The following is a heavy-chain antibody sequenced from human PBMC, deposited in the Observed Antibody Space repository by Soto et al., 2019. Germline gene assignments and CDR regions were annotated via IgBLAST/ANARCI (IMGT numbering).Heavy chain of an antibody. CDR2: ISGSGGST. CDR3: AKGNYYDSSGYNNWFDP. V-gene: IGHV3-23*01. Sequence: PGGSLRLSCAASGFTFSSYAMSWVRQAPGKGLEWVSAISGSGGSTYYADSVKGRFTISRDNSKNTLYLQMNSLRAEDTAVYYCAKGNYYDSSGYNNWFDPWGQGTLVTVSS. CDR1: GFTFSSYA. D-gene: IGHD3-22*01. J-gene: IGHJ5*02.